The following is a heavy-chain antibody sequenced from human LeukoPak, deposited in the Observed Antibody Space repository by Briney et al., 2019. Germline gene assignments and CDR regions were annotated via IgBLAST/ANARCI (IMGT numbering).Heavy chain of an antibody. V-gene: IGHV3-7*03. CDR1: GFAFSSNW. D-gene: IGHD3-10*01. J-gene: IGHJ4*02. Sequence: GGSLRLSCVVSGFAFSSNWMTWVRQAPGKGLEFVANTNQNGDEKYYVDSVKGRFTISRDNAKNSLYLQMNSLRAEDTAVYYCARELNYYGSGSYYTYDYWGQGTLVTVPS. CDR2: TNQNGDEK. CDR3: ARELNYYGSGSYYTYDY.